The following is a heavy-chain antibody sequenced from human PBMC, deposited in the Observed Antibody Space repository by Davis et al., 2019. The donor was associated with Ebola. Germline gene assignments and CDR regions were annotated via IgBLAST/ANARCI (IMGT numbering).Heavy chain of an antibody. Sequence: ASVKVSCKASGYTFTSYAMHWVRQAPGQRLEWMGWINAGNGNTKYSQKLQGRVTVTTDTSTSTAYMELRSLRSDDTAVYYCARPPCTSCSMDVWGQGTTVTVSS. CDR3: ARPPCTSCSMDV. CDR1: GYTFTSYA. V-gene: IGHV1-3*01. CDR2: INAGNGNT. D-gene: IGHD2-2*01. J-gene: IGHJ6*02.